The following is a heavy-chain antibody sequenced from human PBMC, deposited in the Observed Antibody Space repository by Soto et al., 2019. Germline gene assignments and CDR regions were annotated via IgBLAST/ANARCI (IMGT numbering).Heavy chain of an antibody. CDR3: ATYDSGGKFDF. D-gene: IGHD3-22*01. V-gene: IGHV4-30-2*02. Sequence: SETLSLTCAVSGGSTSSGGYSWSWLRQPPGKGLEWIGYISHSGSTYYNPSLKGRVSISVDTSKNQFSLKLTSVTAADTAVYYCATYDSGGKFDFWGQGTLVTVSS. J-gene: IGHJ4*02. CDR2: ISHSGST. CDR1: GGSTSSGGYS.